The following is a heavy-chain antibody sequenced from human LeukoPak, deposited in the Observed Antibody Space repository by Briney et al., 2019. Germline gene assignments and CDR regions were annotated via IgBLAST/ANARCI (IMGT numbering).Heavy chain of an antibody. V-gene: IGHV1-2*02. J-gene: IGHJ3*01. CDR3: ARFWHCGFSTCWAVNGFDY. Sequence: ASVKVSCKASGYSFIGFFIHWVRQAPGQGLEWMGWIDSNSGETHYAQKFQGRFTMTKDTSIKTAYMELSSLRSDDTAIYYCARFWHCGFSTCWAVNGFDYWGQGTEVTVSP. D-gene: IGHD2-21*01. CDR1: GYSFIGFF. CDR2: IDSNSGET.